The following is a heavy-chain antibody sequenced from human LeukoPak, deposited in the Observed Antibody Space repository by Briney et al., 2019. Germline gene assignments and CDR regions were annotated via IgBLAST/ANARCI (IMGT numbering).Heavy chain of an antibody. Sequence: GSLRLSCAASGFTFNTYSMNWVRQPPGKGLEWIGYIYSSGSTNYNPSLKSRVTMSVDTSKNQFSLKVNSVTAADTAVYYCARVYDSGSQAYFYYMDVWGKGTTVTISS. CDR1: GFTFNTYS. CDR3: ARVYDSGSQAYFYYMDV. D-gene: IGHD3-10*01. J-gene: IGHJ6*03. CDR2: IYSSGST. V-gene: IGHV4-59*01.